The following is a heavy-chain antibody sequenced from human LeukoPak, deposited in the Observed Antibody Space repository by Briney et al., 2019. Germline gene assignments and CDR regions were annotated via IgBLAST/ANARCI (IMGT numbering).Heavy chain of an antibody. CDR3: ARGFKMATITPYFDY. Sequence: ASVKVSCKASGYTFTSYYMHWVRQAPGQGLEWMGIINPSGGSTSYAQKFQGRVTMTRDMSTSTVYMELSSLRSEDTAVYYCARGFKMATITPYFDYWGQGTLVTVSS. V-gene: IGHV1-46*01. J-gene: IGHJ4*02. D-gene: IGHD5-24*01. CDR1: GYTFTSYY. CDR2: INPSGGST.